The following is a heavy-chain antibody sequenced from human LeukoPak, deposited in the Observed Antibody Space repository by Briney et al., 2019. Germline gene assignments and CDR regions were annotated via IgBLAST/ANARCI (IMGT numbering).Heavy chain of an antibody. CDR3: AKDMGASAVTTVSY. Sequence: GGSLTLSCAASGFTFSSYGMHWVRQAPGKALVWVAFIRYDGSNKYYADCVKGRFTISRDNSKNTLYLQMNSLRAEDTAVYYCAKDMGASAVTTVSYWGQGTLVTVSS. CDR2: IRYDGSNK. V-gene: IGHV3-30*02. J-gene: IGHJ4*02. D-gene: IGHD4-17*01. CDR1: GFTFSSYG.